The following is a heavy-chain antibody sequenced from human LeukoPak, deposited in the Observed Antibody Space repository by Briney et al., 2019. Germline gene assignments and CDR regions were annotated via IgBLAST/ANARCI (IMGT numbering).Heavy chain of an antibody. J-gene: IGHJ4*02. CDR3: ARGSSTSPY. CDR2: ISGSGGST. V-gene: IGHV3-23*01. CDR1: GFTFSSYA. D-gene: IGHD2-2*01. Sequence: GGSLRLSCAASGFTFSSYAMSWVRQAPGKGLEWVSAISGSGGSTYYADSVKGRFTISRDNAKNSLYLQMNSLRAGDTAVYYCARGSSTSPYWGQGTLVTVSS.